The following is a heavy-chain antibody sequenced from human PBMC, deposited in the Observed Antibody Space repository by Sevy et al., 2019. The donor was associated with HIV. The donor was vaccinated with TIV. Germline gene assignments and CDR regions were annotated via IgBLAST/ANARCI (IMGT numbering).Heavy chain of an antibody. V-gene: IGHV1-24*01. CDR2: FDHQDGET. CDR3: ATVGLRYYSGASSYQGDWFDP. Sequence: ASVKVSCKVSGYTLTKLSIHWVRHAPGKGLEWMGDFDHQDGETIYAERFQGRLTMTVDTSTDTAYMELSSLTSEDTALYSCATVGLRYYSGASSYQGDWFDPWGQGTLVTVSS. J-gene: IGHJ5*02. D-gene: IGHD2-15*01. CDR1: GYTLTKLS.